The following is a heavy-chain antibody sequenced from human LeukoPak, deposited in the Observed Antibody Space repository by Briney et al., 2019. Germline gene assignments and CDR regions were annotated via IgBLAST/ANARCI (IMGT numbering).Heavy chain of an antibody. CDR3: ARGLQYQLLKALGHYYMDV. Sequence: ASEKVSCKASGGTFSSHAIAEVQQAPGQGPEWMGGIIPISGTANYAQKVQGRVTITTDESTSTAYLALSSLASDDTAVYYCARGLQYQLLKALGHYYMDVWGEGTTVTVSS. D-gene: IGHD2-2*01. J-gene: IGHJ6*03. V-gene: IGHV1-69*05. CDR1: GGTFSSHA. CDR2: IIPISGTA.